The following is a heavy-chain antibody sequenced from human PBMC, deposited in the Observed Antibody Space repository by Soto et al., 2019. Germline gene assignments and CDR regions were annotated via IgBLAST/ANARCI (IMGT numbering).Heavy chain of an antibody. V-gene: IGHV3-11*01. Sequence: GGSLRLSCAASGFTFSDYYMSWSRRAPWKGLEWVSYISTSGTTIYYADSVKGRFTISRDNAKNSLYLQMNSLRAEDTAVYYCARDDIAVAGFSTYYYYGMDVWGQGTTVTVSS. D-gene: IGHD6-19*01. CDR2: ISTSGTTI. CDR3: ARDDIAVAGFSTYYYYGMDV. CDR1: GFTFSDYY. J-gene: IGHJ6*02.